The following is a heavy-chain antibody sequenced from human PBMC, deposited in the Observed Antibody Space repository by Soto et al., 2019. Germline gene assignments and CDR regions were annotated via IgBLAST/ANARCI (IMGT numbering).Heavy chain of an antibody. CDR3: AKDAVPYNGKWDWFDS. Sequence: DVQLLESGGGLVQPGGSLTLSCAASRFTFSDFAMSWVRQAPGKGLEWVSSIDGGGTDTYYADSVKGRFTISRDNSKNTLYLQMDGLRDEDTAVYYCAKDAVPYNGKWDWFDSWGQGTLVIVSS. D-gene: IGHD1-20*01. CDR1: RFTFSDFA. J-gene: IGHJ5*01. CDR2: IDGGGTDT. V-gene: IGHV3-23*01.